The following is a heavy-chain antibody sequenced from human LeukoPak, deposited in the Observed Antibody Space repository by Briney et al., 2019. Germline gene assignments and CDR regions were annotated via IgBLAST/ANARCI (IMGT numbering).Heavy chain of an antibody. CDR1: GFTFSNAW. V-gene: IGHV3-21*01. CDR3: ARTLGYCSSTSCLGPFDI. Sequence: GGSLRLSCAASGFTFSNAWMNWVRQAPGKGLEWLSSISSSSSYIYYADSVKGRFTISRDNAKNSLYLQMNSLRAEDTAVYYCARTLGYCSSTSCLGPFDIWGQGTMVTVSS. CDR2: ISSSSSYI. J-gene: IGHJ3*02. D-gene: IGHD2-2*01.